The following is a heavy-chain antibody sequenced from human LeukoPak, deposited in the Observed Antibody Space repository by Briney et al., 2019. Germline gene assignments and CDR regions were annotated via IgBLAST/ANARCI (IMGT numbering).Heavy chain of an antibody. CDR3: AKGTPDSGSYPEHYYYYGMDV. D-gene: IGHD3-10*01. Sequence: GGSLRLSCAASGVTFSSYEMNWVRQAPGKGLEWVSYISSGSTIYYTASVKGRFTISRDNSKNTLYLQMNSLRAEDTAVDYCAKGTPDSGSYPEHYYYYGMDVWGQGTTVTVSS. J-gene: IGHJ6*02. CDR2: ISSGSTI. CDR1: GVTFSSYE. V-gene: IGHV3-48*03.